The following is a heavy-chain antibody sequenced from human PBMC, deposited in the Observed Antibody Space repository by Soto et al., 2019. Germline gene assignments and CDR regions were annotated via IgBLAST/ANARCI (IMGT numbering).Heavy chain of an antibody. D-gene: IGHD4-17*01. Sequence: GGSLRLSCAASGFTFSSYAMNWVRQAPGKGLEWVSVITGSGDATYYADSVKGRFTISRDNSKNTLYLQMNSLRAEDTAVYYCAREDYGDSHDYWGQGTLVTVSS. J-gene: IGHJ4*02. V-gene: IGHV3-23*01. CDR2: ITGSGDAT. CDR3: AREDYGDSHDY. CDR1: GFTFSSYA.